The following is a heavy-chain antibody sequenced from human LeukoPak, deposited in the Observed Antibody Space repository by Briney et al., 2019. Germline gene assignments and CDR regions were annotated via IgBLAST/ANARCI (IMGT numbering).Heavy chain of an antibody. CDR1: GGSISSYY. Sequence: SETLSLTCTVSGGSISSYYWSWIRQPPGKGLEWIGYIYYSGSTNYNPSLKSRVTISADTSKNQFSLKLSSVTAADTAVYYCAREAEYSSSWYRGRGYYFDYWGQGTLVTVSS. CDR3: AREAEYSSSWYRGRGYYFDY. V-gene: IGHV4-59*01. J-gene: IGHJ4*02. D-gene: IGHD6-13*01. CDR2: IYYSGST.